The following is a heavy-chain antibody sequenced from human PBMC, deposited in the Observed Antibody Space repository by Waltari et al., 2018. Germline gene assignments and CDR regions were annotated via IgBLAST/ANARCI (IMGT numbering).Heavy chain of an antibody. CDR2: INPNSGGT. J-gene: IGHJ2*01. CDR1: GYTFTGYY. D-gene: IGHD3-22*01. Sequence: QVQLVRSGAEVKKPGASVKVSCKASGYTFTGYYMHWVRQAPGKGLEWMGRINPNSGGTNYAQKFQGRVTMTRDTSISTAYMELSRLRSDDTAVYYCAREAWYYYDSSGYMEGYFDLWGRGTLVTVSS. V-gene: IGHV1-2*06. CDR3: AREAWYYYDSSGYMEGYFDL.